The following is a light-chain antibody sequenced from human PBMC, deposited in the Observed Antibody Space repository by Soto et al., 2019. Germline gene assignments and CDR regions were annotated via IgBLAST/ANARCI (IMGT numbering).Light chain of an antibody. CDR2: GAS. CDR3: HQYDSWT. Sequence: VVLTQSPATLSLSPGERATLSCRTSLSVSVYLDWYQQKPGQAPRLLIYGASSRATGIPDRFSGSGSGTDFTLTIRRLEPEDFAVYYCHQYDSWTFGQGTKVDIK. CDR1: LSVSVY. J-gene: IGKJ1*01. V-gene: IGKV3-20*01.